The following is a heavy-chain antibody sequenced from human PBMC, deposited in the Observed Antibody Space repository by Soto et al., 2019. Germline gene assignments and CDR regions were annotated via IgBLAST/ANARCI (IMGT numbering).Heavy chain of an antibody. V-gene: IGHV3-33*01. CDR1: GFTFSSYG. Sequence: PGGSLRLSCAASGFTFSSYGMHWVRQAPGKGLEWVAVIWYDGSNKYYVDSVKGRFTISRDNSKNTLYLQMNSLRAEDTAVYYCARDHTQYCPRASCYWFDPWGQGT. CDR2: IWYDGSNK. D-gene: IGHD2-15*01. J-gene: IGHJ5*02. CDR3: ARDHTQYCPRASCYWFDP.